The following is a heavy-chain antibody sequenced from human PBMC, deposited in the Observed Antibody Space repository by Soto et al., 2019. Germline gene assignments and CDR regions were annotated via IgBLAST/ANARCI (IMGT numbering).Heavy chain of an antibody. D-gene: IGHD3-22*01. CDR2: IYYSGST. Sequence: QVQLQESGPGLVKPSQTLSLTCTVSGGSISSGGYYWSWIRQHPGKGLEWIGYIYYSGSTYYNPSLKSRVTIAVDTSKNQFSLKLSSVTAADTAVYYCARFGYSTNIGIDYWGQGTLVTVSS. V-gene: IGHV4-31*03. J-gene: IGHJ4*02. CDR3: ARFGYSTNIGIDY. CDR1: GGSISSGGYY.